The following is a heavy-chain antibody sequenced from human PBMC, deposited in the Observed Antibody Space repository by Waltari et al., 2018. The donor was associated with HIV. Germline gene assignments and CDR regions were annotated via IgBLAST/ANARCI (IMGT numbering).Heavy chain of an antibody. Sequence: EVQLVESGGGLVQPGGSLRLSCAASGFTFSSYDMHWVRQATGKGLEWVSAIGTAGDTYDPGSVKGRFTISRENAKNSLYLQMNSLRAGDTAVYYCARVGSDYYGSGSYYNNAFDIWGQGTMVTVSS. CDR1: GFTFSSYD. D-gene: IGHD3-10*01. CDR2: IGTAGDT. CDR3: ARVGSDYYGSGSYYNNAFDI. J-gene: IGHJ3*02. V-gene: IGHV3-13*04.